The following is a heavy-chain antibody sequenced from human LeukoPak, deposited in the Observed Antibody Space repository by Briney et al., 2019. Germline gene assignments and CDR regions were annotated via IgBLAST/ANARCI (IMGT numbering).Heavy chain of an antibody. CDR1: GFTFSSYA. J-gene: IGHJ4*02. Sequence: GGSLRLSCAASGFTFSSYAMTWVRQAPGKGLEWVSSISDSGGRTYYADSVKGRFTISRDNSKNTLYLQMNSLRAEDTAVYYCARERGIVGAVFDYWGQGTLVTVSS. CDR3: ARERGIVGAVFDY. D-gene: IGHD1-26*01. V-gene: IGHV3-23*01. CDR2: ISDSGGRT.